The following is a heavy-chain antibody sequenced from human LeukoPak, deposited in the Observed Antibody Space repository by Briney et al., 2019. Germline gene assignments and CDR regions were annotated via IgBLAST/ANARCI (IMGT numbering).Heavy chain of an antibody. V-gene: IGHV3-23*01. CDR3: AKDRRPYYYDSSGYPDY. CDR2: LSGSGCST. D-gene: IGHD3-22*01. Sequence: GRSLSLSCAPSVFTFSRYVMSWVAQAPGKGVEGGTALSGSGCSTFYAASVKGRFTISRDNSKTTLYLQMNSLRAEGSAVYYCAKDRRPYYYDSSGYPDYWGQGTLVTVSS. CDR1: VFTFSRYV. J-gene: IGHJ4*02.